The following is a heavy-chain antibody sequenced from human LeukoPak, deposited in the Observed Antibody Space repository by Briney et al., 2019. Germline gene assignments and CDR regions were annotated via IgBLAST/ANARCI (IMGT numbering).Heavy chain of an antibody. D-gene: IGHD1-26*01. J-gene: IGHJ4*02. CDR2: ITSSSSPI. Sequence: GGSLRLSCAASGFAFSSHSMNWVRQAPGRGLEWVSYITSSSSPIYYADSVKGRFTISRDNAKNSLYLQMNSLRAEDTAVYYCARDLVGTSGANWGQGTLVTVSS. CDR3: ARDLVGTSGAN. CDR1: GFAFSSHS. V-gene: IGHV3-48*01.